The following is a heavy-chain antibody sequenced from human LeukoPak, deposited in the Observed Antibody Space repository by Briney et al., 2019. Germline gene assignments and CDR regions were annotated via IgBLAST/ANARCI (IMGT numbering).Heavy chain of an antibody. J-gene: IGHJ6*02. V-gene: IGHV4-31*03. Sequence: SQTLSLTCTVSGGSISSGGYYWSWIRQHPGKGLEWIGYICYSGSTYYNPSLKSRVTISVDTSKNQFSLKLSSVTAADTAVYYCARDLYYYDSSGYYPTYYYYGMDVWGQGTTVTVSS. D-gene: IGHD3-22*01. CDR3: ARDLYYYDSSGYYPTYYYYGMDV. CDR1: GGSISSGGYY. CDR2: ICYSGST.